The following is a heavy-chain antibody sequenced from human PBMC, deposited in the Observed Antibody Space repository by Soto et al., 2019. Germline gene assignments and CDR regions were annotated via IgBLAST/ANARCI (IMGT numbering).Heavy chain of an antibody. V-gene: IGHV3-30-3*01. Sequence: GGSLRLSCAASGFTFSSYAMHWVRQAPGKGLEWVAVISYDGSNKYYADSVKGRFTISRDNSKNTLYLQMNSLRAEDTAVYYCARDQNRHYDFWSGPRFDYWGQGTLVTVSS. CDR3: ARDQNRHYDFWSGPRFDY. J-gene: IGHJ4*02. CDR1: GFTFSSYA. CDR2: ISYDGSNK. D-gene: IGHD3-3*01.